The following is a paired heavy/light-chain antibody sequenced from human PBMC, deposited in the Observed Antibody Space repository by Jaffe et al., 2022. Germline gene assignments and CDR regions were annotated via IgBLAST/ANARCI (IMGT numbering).Heavy chain of an antibody. V-gene: IGHV1-46*01. CDR2: INPSGGST. Sequence: QVQLVQSGAEVKKPGASVKVSCKASGYTFTSYYMHWVRQAPGQGLEWMGIINPSGGSTSYAQKFQGRVTMTRDTSTSTVYMELSSLRSEDTAVYYCARGAYDILTGSSWGPNWFDPWGQGTLVTVSS. CDR3: ARGAYDILTGSSWGPNWFDP. J-gene: IGHJ5*02. D-gene: IGHD3-9*01. CDR1: GYTFTSYY.
Light chain of an antibody. CDR1: QSISSY. Sequence: DIQMTQSPSSLSASVGDRVTITCRASQSISSYLNWYQQKPGKAPKLLIYAASSLQSGVPSRFSGSGSGTDFTLTISSLQPEDFATYYCQQSYSTFAFGGGTKVEIK. CDR3: QQSYSTFA. J-gene: IGKJ4*01. CDR2: AAS. V-gene: IGKV1-39*01.